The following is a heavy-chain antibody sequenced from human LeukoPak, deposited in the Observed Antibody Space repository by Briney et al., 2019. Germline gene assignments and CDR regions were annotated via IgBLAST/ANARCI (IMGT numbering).Heavy chain of an antibody. V-gene: IGHV1-2*02. CDR2: INPNSGGT. D-gene: IGHD3-22*01. J-gene: IGHJ5*02. Sequence: ASVKVSCKASGYTFTGYYIHWVRQAPGQGLEWMGWINPNSGGTNYAQKFQGRVTMTRDTSISAAYMELSRLRSDDTAVYYCAREEAYYDSSGYQYNWFDPWGQGTLVTVSS. CDR3: AREEAYYDSSGYQYNWFDP. CDR1: GYTFTGYY.